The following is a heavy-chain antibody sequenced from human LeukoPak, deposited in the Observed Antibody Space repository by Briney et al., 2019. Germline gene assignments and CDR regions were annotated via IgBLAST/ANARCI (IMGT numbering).Heavy chain of an antibody. CDR2: FDPEDGET. CDR1: GYTLTELS. Sequence: GASVKVSCKVSGYTLTELSMHWVRQAPGKGLEWMGGFDPEDGETIYAQKFQGRVTMTEDTSTDTAYMELSSLRSEDTAVYYCATLDPKWELRTEAFDIWGQGTMVTVSS. CDR3: ATLDPKWELRTEAFDI. J-gene: IGHJ3*02. V-gene: IGHV1-24*01. D-gene: IGHD1-26*01.